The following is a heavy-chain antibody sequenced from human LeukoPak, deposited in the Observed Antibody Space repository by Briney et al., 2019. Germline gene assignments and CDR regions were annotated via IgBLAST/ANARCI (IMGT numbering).Heavy chain of an antibody. CDR3: ARGGGNYGGNTESSFDY. D-gene: IGHD4-23*01. CDR1: GYTFTSYY. V-gene: IGHV1-46*01. Sequence: ASVKVSCKASGYTFTSYYMHWVRQAPGQGLEWMGIINPSGGSTSYAQKFQGRVTMTRDTSTSTVYMELSSLRSEDTAVYYCARGGGNYGGNTESSFDYWGQGTLVTVSS. CDR2: INPSGGST. J-gene: IGHJ4*02.